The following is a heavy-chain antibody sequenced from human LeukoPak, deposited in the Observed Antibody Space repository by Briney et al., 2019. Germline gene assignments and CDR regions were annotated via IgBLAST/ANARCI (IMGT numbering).Heavy chain of an antibody. CDR1: GYTFTNYG. J-gene: IGHJ4*02. CDR2: ISAYNGNT. CDR3: ARDSCSSTSCYGYYDYVWGSYRYTFDC. Sequence: GASVKVSCKASGYTFTNYGISWVRQAPGQGREWLEWISAYNGNTNYAQQLEGRVTMTTDTCTSTAHMALRSLRSDDAAVYYCARDSCSSTSCYGYYDYVWGSYRYTFDCWGQGTLVTVSS. V-gene: IGHV1-18*01. D-gene: IGHD3-16*02.